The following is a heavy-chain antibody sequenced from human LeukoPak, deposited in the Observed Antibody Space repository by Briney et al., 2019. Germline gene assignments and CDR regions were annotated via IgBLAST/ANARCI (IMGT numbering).Heavy chain of an antibody. Sequence: SVKVSCKASGGTFSSYAISWVRQAPGQGLEWMGGIIPIFGTANYAQKFQGRVTITTDESTSTAYMELSSLRSEDTAVYYCARALVQPSGAFDIWGQGTMVTVSS. CDR2: IIPIFGTA. CDR3: ARALVQPSGAFDI. D-gene: IGHD1-26*01. J-gene: IGHJ3*02. V-gene: IGHV1-69*05. CDR1: GGTFSSYA.